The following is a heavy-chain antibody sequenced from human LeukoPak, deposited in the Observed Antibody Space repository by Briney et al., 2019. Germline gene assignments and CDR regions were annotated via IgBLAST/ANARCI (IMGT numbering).Heavy chain of an antibody. V-gene: IGHV4-39*01. D-gene: IGHD1-1*01. CDR1: GGSISSYY. J-gene: IGHJ4*02. CDR3: ARLRRERYYFDY. CDR2: IYYSGST. Sequence: SETLSLTCTVSGGSISSYYWGWIRQPPGKGLEWIGSIYYSGSTYYNPSLKSRVTISVDTSKNQFSLKLSSVTAADTAVYYCARLRRERYYFDYWGQGTLVTVSS.